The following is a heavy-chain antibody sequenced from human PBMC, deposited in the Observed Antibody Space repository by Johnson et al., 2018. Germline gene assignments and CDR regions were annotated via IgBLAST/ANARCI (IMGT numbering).Heavy chain of an antibody. Sequence: VQLQESGGGLVQPGGSLRLSCAASGFTFSSYDMPWVRQATGNGLEWVSALGTSGYTYYPGSVRGRFTISRENAKNSLYLQMNSLRAGDTDVYYCSRGRGVAGNFDAFDIWGQGTMVTVSS. CDR3: SRGRGVAGNFDAFDI. D-gene: IGHD6-19*01. V-gene: IGHV3-13*01. J-gene: IGHJ3*02. CDR2: LGTSGYT. CDR1: GFTFSSYD.